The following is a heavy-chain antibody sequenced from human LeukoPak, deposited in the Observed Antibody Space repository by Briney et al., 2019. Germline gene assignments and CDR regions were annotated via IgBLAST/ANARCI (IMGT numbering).Heavy chain of an antibody. V-gene: IGHV3-30*02. J-gene: IGHJ6*03. CDR1: GFTFSNYG. CDR2: IRYDGSTK. Sequence: GGSLRLSCAASGFTFSNYGIHWVRQAPGKGLEWVAFIRYDGSTKYYADSVKGRFTISRDNSKNTLYLQMNSLRTEDTAVYYCARTPGDYYYYYMDVWGKGTTVTVSS. CDR3: ARTPGDYYYYYMDV. D-gene: IGHD1-14*01.